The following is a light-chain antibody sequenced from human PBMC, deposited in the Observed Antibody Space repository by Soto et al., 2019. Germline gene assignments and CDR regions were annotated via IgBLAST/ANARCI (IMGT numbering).Light chain of an antibody. Sequence: EIVLTQSPGTLSLSPGERAALSCRTSQSVDSSYLAWYQQKPGQAPGLLIYGASIRATGIPDRFSGSGSGTDFTLTISRLEPEDFAVYYCQQYGTSPLTFGQGTKVDI. CDR2: GAS. CDR1: QSVDSSY. CDR3: QQYGTSPLT. V-gene: IGKV3-20*01. J-gene: IGKJ1*01.